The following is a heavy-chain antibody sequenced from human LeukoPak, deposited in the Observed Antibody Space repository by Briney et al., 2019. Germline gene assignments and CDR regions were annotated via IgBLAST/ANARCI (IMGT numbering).Heavy chain of an antibody. J-gene: IGHJ5*02. CDR3: ATVGITMVRGVMKGNWFDP. V-gene: IGHV1-24*01. D-gene: IGHD3-10*01. Sequence: ASVKVSCKVSGYTLTELSMHWVRQAPGKGLEWMGGFDPEDGETIYAQKFQGRVTMTEDTSTDTAYMELSSLRSEDTAVYYCATVGITMVRGVMKGNWFDPWGQGTLVTVSS. CDR1: GYTLTELS. CDR2: FDPEDGET.